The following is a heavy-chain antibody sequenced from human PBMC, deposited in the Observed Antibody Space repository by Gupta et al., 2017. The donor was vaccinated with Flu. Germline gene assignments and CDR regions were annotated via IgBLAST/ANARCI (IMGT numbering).Heavy chain of an antibody. J-gene: IGHJ4*02. CDR3: VRDPNRSAWQPIFDN. V-gene: IGHV3-33*01. D-gene: IGHD2/OR15-2a*01. CDR1: GFSFSDYA. Sequence: QVQLVESGGGVGQPGRSLRLSWAASGFSFSDYAMHWVRQAPGKGLEWVAFIWSEGSREYYADSVKGRAAISRDNSRNTLYLQMNSLRADDTAGYYCVRDPNRSAWQPIFDNWGQGTLATVSS. CDR2: IWSEGSRE.